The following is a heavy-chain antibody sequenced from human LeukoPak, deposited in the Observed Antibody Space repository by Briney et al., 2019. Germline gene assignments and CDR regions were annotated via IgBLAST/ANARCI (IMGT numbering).Heavy chain of an antibody. CDR1: GFTVSSYY. CDR2: IYTGGGR. J-gene: IGHJ3*02. Sequence: GGSLRLSCAASGFTVSSYYMNWVRQAPGKELEWVSVIYTGGGRYYADSVKGRFTISRDNAKNSLYLQMNSLRAEDTAVYYCARVQAYYYDSSGYYTYAFDIWGQGTMVTVSS. CDR3: ARVQAYYYDSSGYYTYAFDI. V-gene: IGHV3-53*01. D-gene: IGHD3-22*01.